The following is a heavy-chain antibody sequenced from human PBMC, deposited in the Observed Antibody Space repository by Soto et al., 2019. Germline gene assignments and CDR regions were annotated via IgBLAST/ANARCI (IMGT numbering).Heavy chain of an antibody. V-gene: IGHV3-30*03. J-gene: IGHJ4*02. D-gene: IGHD5-18*01. CDR3: ARDQPGYSYGYGLGY. CDR2: MSYDGSNE. Sequence: GGSLRLSCAASGFTFSHYAMHWVRQAPGKGLEWVALMSYDGSNEYYADSVKGRFTISRDNSKNSLYLQMNSLRAEDTAVYYCARDQPGYSYGYGLGYWGQGTLVTVSS. CDR1: GFTFSHYA.